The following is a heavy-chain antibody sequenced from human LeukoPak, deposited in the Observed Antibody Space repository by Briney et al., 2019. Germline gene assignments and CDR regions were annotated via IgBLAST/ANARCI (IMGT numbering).Heavy chain of an antibody. Sequence: GASVKVSCKASGYTFTDYYMHWVRQAPGQGLEWMGWISAYNGNTNYAQKLQGRVTMTTDTSTSTAYMELRSLRSDDTAVYYCARDPAYGYDILTGYLPNHYYYYYMDVWGKGTTVTISS. D-gene: IGHD3-9*01. CDR2: ISAYNGNT. CDR1: GYTFTDYY. J-gene: IGHJ6*03. CDR3: ARDPAYGYDILTGYLPNHYYYYYMDV. V-gene: IGHV1-18*04.